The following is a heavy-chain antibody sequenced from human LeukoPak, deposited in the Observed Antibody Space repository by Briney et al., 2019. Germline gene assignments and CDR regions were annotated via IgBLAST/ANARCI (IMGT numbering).Heavy chain of an antibody. D-gene: IGHD2-15*01. CDR1: GFTFSSYG. CDR3: AKVVVVVTPRGYFDY. V-gene: IGHV3-33*06. Sequence: GGSLRLSCAASGFTFSSYGMHWVRQAPGRGLEWVAIIWYDGSNRYYADSVKGRFTISRDNSKNTLYLQMNSLRAEDTAVYYCAKVVVVVTPRGYFDYWGQGTLVTVSS. J-gene: IGHJ4*02. CDR2: IWYDGSNR.